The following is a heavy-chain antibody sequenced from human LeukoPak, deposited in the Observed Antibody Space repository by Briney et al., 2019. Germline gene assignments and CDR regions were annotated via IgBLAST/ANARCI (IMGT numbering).Heavy chain of an antibody. CDR1: VFTFSDYA. D-gene: IGHD2-21*02. V-gene: IGHV3-23*01. J-gene: IGHJ4*02. CDR2: ISSYGGST. CDR3: AKESPSVTATPHDY. Sequence: GGSLRLSCAASVFTFSDYAMSWVRQAPGKGLDWVSTISSYGGSTYYADSVKGRFTISRDNSKNTLYLQMNSLRAEDTAVYFCAKESPSVTATPHDYWGQGSLVTVSS.